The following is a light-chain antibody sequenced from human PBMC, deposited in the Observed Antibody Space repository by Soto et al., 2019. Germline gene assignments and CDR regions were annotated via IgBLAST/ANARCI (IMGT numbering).Light chain of an antibody. Sequence: IVWRRSRWTLSLSQKEIATLSFRDSQSISSYLAWYQQKPGQAPRLLIYGASNRATGIPDRFSGSGSGTDFTLTFSRLEDEDFAVCYCEPSCLPGSFAQGTILDIK. J-gene: IGKJ1*01. CDR3: EPSCLPGS. CDR2: GAS. V-gene: IGKV3-20*01. CDR1: QSISSY.